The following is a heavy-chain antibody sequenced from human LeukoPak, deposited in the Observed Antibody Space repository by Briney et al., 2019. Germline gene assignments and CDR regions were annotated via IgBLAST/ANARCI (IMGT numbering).Heavy chain of an antibody. D-gene: IGHD1-26*01. CDR3: VRDLVGRDDT. J-gene: IGHJ5*02. Sequence: GGSLRLSCAASGFTFSTYWFHWVRQAPGEGPVWVSRTNPDGSSTDHADSVRGRFVISRDNARNTLYLQMNSLRAEDPAVYYCVRDLVGRDDTWGQGTLVTVSS. CDR2: TNPDGSST. V-gene: IGHV3-74*01. CDR1: GFTFSTYW.